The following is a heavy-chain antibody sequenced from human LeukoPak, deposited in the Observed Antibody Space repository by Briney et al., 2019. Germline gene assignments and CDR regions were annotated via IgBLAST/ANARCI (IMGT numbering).Heavy chain of an antibody. D-gene: IGHD6-19*01. CDR2: INYSGST. CDR3: ARPTVAGTPYDAFNI. Sequence: SETLSLTCTVSGGSISSSSYYWGWIRQPPGKVLEWIGSINYSGSTYYNPSLKSRVTISVDTSKNQFSLKLSSVTAADTAVYSCARPTVAGTPYDAFNIWGQGTVVTVSS. J-gene: IGHJ3*02. V-gene: IGHV4-39*01. CDR1: GGSISSSSYY.